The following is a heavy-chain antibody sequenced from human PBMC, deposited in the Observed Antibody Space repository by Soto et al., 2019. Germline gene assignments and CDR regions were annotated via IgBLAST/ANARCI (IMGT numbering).Heavy chain of an antibody. CDR1: GGSFSGYY. Sequence: PSETLSLTCAVYGGSFSGYYWSWIRQPPGKGLEWIGEINHSGSTNYNPSLKSRVTISVDTSKNQFSLKLSSVTAADTAVYYCARSTGGQWQRERLDYWGQGTLVTVSS. CDR2: INHSGST. D-gene: IGHD5-12*01. J-gene: IGHJ4*02. V-gene: IGHV4-34*01. CDR3: ARSTGGQWQRERLDY.